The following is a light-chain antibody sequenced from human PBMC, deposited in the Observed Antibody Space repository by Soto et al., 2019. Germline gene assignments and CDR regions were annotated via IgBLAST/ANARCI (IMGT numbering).Light chain of an antibody. J-gene: IGKJ1*01. CDR3: QQLSSWPLTT. CDR1: ESVNIY. CDR2: DAS. Sequence: EIVLTQSPATLSSSPGESATLSCRASESVNIYISWYQQKPAQAPSLLIYDASNRATGIPTGFSGSGSGTDLSLTISSIEPEDFSVYYFQQLSSWPLTTFGQGTRVELK. V-gene: IGKV3-11*01.